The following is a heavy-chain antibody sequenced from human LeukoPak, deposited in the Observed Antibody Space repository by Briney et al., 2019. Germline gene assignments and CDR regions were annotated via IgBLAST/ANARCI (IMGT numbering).Heavy chain of an antibody. CDR3: ATEPPRGYFYYYTDV. CDR2: FDPEDSRA. CDR1: GHMLTELS. V-gene: IGHV1-24*01. Sequence: ASVKVSCKVSGHMLTELSIHWVRQAPGKGLEWMGRFDPEDSRAIYAQEFQGRVTMTEDTSTDTAYMEVSSLKSEDTAVYYCATEPPRGYFYYYTDVWGKGTTVTVPS. J-gene: IGHJ6*03.